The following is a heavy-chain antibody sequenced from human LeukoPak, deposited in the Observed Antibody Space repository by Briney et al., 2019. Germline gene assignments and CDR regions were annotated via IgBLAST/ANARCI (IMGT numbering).Heavy chain of an antibody. Sequence: SETLSLTCTVSGGSISSYYWSWIRQPPGKGLEWIGSIYYSGSTYYNPSLKSRVTISVDTSKNQFSLKLSSVTAADTAVYYCARDRIQLWSFDYWGQGTLVTVSS. CDR2: IYYSGST. V-gene: IGHV4-59*12. CDR3: ARDRIQLWSFDY. D-gene: IGHD5-18*01. J-gene: IGHJ4*02. CDR1: GGSISSYY.